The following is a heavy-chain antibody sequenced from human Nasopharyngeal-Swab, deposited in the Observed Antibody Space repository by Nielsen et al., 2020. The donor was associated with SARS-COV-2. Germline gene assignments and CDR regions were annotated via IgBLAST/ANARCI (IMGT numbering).Heavy chain of an antibody. CDR2: TYYSGST. J-gene: IGHJ3*02. D-gene: IGHD5-18*01. CDR3: ARGRVQLWFDPILFDAFDI. V-gene: IGHV4-31*02. Sequence: WIRQPPGKGLEWIGYTYYSGSTYYNPSLKSRVTISVDTSKNQFSLKLSSVTAADTAVYYCARGRVQLWFDPILFDAFDIWGQGTMVTVSS.